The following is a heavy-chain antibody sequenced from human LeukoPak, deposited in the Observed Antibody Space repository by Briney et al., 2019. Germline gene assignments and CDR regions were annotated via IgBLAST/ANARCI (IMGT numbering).Heavy chain of an antibody. J-gene: IGHJ6*04. CDR3: AKDLLPIMIKCGGGLEF. CDR1: RFSFSSIC. Sequence: GRSLRLARAAYRFSFSSICMRWDRHAPGKWLEWVAVILYDGSNKYYADSGKGRFTIARDNSTNTPCLQTNSLRAADPAVYDCAKDLLPIMIKCGGGLEFGGKGATVTVSS. V-gene: IGHV3-30*18. D-gene: IGHD3-16*01. CDR2: ILYDGSNK.